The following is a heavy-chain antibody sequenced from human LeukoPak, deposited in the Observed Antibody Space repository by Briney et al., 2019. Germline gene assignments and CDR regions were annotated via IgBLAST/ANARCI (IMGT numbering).Heavy chain of an antibody. CDR1: GFTFKNYA. CDR2: ISGDSSDI. V-gene: IGHV3-21*06. J-gene: IGHJ4*02. D-gene: IGHD1-26*01. Sequence: PGGSLRLSCATSGFTFKNYAMNWVRQAPGKGLEWVSSISGDSSDIYYADSVMGRSTISRDNAKSSLYLQMNSLRDEDTAIYFCARALWELRSSAYFDHWGQGTLVTVSS. CDR3: ARALWELRSSAYFDH.